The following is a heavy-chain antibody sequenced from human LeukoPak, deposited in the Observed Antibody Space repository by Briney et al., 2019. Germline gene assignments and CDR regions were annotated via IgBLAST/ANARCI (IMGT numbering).Heavy chain of an antibody. V-gene: IGHV3-23*01. CDR2: ISSGGST. CDR1: GFTFNNYA. Sequence: GGSLRLSCAAAGFTFNNYALSWVRQAPGKGLKWVSGISSGGSTYYADSVKGRFTISRDNSKNTLFLQMNSLRAEDTAVYYCAKDTYSSSPYYFDYWGQGTLVTVSS. D-gene: IGHD6-6*01. CDR3: AKDTYSSSPYYFDY. J-gene: IGHJ4*02.